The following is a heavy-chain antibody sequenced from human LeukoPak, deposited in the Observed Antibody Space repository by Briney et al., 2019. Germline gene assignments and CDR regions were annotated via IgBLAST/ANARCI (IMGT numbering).Heavy chain of an antibody. Sequence: GGSLRLSCAASGFTFSSYGMHWVRQAPGKGLEWVAVIWYDGSNKYYADSVKGRFTISRDNSKNTLYLQMNSLRAGDTAVYYCAKDLTYGDYSFFDYWGQGTLVTVSS. CDR3: AKDLTYGDYSFFDY. CDR1: GFTFSSYG. CDR2: IWYDGSNK. D-gene: IGHD4-17*01. J-gene: IGHJ4*02. V-gene: IGHV3-33*06.